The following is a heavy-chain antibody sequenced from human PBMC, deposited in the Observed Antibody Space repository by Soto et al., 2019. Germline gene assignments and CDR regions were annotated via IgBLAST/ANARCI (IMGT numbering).Heavy chain of an antibody. Sequence: EVQLVESGGGLVTPGGSLRLSCAASGFTFSRYSMNWVRRAPGKGLEWVSSISSSSDYIYYADSVKGRFTISRDNAKNSLYLQMNSLRAEDTAVYYCVSSQWMYYFDYWGQGTLVTVSS. CDR2: ISSSSDYI. CDR1: GFTFSRYS. CDR3: VSSQWMYYFDY. J-gene: IGHJ4*02. D-gene: IGHD5-12*01. V-gene: IGHV3-21*01.